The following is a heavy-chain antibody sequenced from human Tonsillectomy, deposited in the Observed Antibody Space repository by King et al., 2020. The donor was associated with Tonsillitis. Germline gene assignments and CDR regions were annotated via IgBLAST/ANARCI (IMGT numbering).Heavy chain of an antibody. J-gene: IGHJ5*02. V-gene: IGHV3-30*02. D-gene: IGHD6-6*01. CDR2: IQYDGILQ. CDR1: GITFSSYA. Sequence: VQLVESGGGVVQPGGSLTLSCAASGITFSSYAMHWVRQAPGKGLEWVAFIQYDGILQYYAAPVKGRFTISRDDSKHTLNLQMNSLRSEETALYYCAKESNPSRPFDNWGQGTLVTVSS. CDR3: AKESNPSRPFDN.